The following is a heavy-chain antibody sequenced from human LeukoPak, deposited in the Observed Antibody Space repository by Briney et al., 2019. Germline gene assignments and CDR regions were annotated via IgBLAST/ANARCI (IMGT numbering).Heavy chain of an antibody. CDR3: ARDSRPSYDSSDYYYPGDY. Sequence: GASVKVSCKASGYTFTSYYMHWVRQAPGQGLEWMAIINPSGGSTSYAKKFQGRVTMTRDTSTNTVYMELSSLRSEDTAVYYCARDSRPSYDSSDYYYPGDYWGQGTLVTVSS. D-gene: IGHD3-22*01. J-gene: IGHJ4*02. CDR1: GYTFTSYY. V-gene: IGHV1-46*01. CDR2: INPSGGST.